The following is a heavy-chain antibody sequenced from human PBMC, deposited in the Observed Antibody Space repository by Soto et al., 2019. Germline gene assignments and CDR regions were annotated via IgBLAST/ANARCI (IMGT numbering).Heavy chain of an antibody. CDR1: GYTFTSYD. D-gene: IGHD3-22*01. J-gene: IGHJ4*02. Sequence: ASVKVSCKASGYTFTSYDINWVRQATGQGLEWMGWMNPNSGNTGYAQKFQGRVTMTRNTSISTAYMELSSLRSEDTAVYYCARGVKVHYYDSRGLGYWGQGTLVTVSS. CDR2: MNPNSGNT. CDR3: ARGVKVHYYDSRGLGY. V-gene: IGHV1-8*01.